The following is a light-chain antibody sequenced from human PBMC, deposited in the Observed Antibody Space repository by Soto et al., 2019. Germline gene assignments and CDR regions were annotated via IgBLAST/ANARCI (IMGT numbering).Light chain of an antibody. J-gene: IGKJ2*01. V-gene: IGKV3-11*01. CDR1: QSVISY. CDR3: KRRSNWHLYT. Sequence: EIVLTQSPATLSLSPGERATLSCRASQSVISYLAWYQQTPVQAPRLLIYDASNRATGIPARFSGSVSGTDFTITISILEPEDCAVYYCKRRSNWHLYTFGQGTKLEIK. CDR2: DAS.